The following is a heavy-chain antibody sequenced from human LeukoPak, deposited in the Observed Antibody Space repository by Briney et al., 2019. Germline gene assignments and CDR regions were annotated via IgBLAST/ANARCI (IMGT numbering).Heavy chain of an antibody. CDR3: ARMEAMVRTFDY. Sequence: SVKVSCKASGGTFSSYAISWVRQAPGQGLEWMGGIIPIFGTANYAQKFQGRVTIAADESTSTAYMELSSLRSEDTAVYYCARMEAMVRTFDYWGLGTLVAVSS. CDR2: IIPIFGTA. D-gene: IGHD5-18*01. J-gene: IGHJ4*02. V-gene: IGHV1-69*01. CDR1: GGTFSSYA.